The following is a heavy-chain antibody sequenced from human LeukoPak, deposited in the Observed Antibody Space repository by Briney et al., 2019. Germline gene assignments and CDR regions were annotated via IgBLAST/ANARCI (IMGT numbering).Heavy chain of an antibody. Sequence: GEINRDGSSYNNPSLKSRVTISVDTSKNQFSLKLSSVTAADTAVYYCARGVDSSSWFNWFDPWGQGTLVTVSS. J-gene: IGHJ5*02. CDR2: INRDGSS. D-gene: IGHD6-13*01. CDR3: ARGVDSSSWFNWFDP. V-gene: IGHV4-34*01.